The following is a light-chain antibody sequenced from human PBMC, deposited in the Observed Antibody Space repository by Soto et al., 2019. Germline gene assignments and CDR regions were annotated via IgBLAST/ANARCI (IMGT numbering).Light chain of an antibody. CDR3: HQRSTWPFT. Sequence: LTQSPATLSLSPGDRATLSCRASQSISSYLAWYQQKPDQAPRLLIYDASNRATGIPARFSGSGSGTDFTLTISSLEPEDFAVYYCHQRSTWPFTFGPGTKVDIK. V-gene: IGKV3-11*01. CDR2: DAS. CDR1: QSISSY. J-gene: IGKJ3*01.